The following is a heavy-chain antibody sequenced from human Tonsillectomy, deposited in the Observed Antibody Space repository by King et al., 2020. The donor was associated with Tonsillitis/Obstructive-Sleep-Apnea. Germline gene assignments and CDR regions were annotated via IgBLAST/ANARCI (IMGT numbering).Heavy chain of an antibody. D-gene: IGHD2-2*01. CDR1: GFTFSSYW. J-gene: IGHJ3*02. Sequence: VQLVESGGGLVQPGGSLRLSCAASGFTFSSYWMSWVRQAPGKGLEWMANIKQDGSEKYYVDSVKGRFTISRDNAKNSLYLQMNSLRAEDTAVYYCARVVYCTGTSCYSSTFYICGQGTMFTVSS. CDR3: ARVVYCTGTSCYSSTFYI. V-gene: IGHV3-7*01. CDR2: IKQDGSEK.